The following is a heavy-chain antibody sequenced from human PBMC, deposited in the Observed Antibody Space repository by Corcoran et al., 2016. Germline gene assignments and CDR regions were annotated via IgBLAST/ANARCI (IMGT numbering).Heavy chain of an antibody. V-gene: IGHV4-38-2*02. CDR1: GYSISSGYY. CDR3: ARGTRYYDSSGYYYSDY. J-gene: IGHJ4*02. Sequence: QVQLQESGPGLVKPSETLSLTCTVSGYSISSGYYWGWIRQPPGKGLEWIGSIYHSGSTYYNPYLKSRVTISVDTSKNTFSLKLSSVTAADTAVYYCARGTRYYDSSGYYYSDYWGQGTLVTVSS. CDR2: IYHSGST. D-gene: IGHD3-22*01.